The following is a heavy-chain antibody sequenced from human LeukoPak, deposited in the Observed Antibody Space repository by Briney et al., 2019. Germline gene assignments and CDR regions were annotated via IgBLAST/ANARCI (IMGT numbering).Heavy chain of an antibody. CDR2: IYYSGST. CDR3: ARSHGSGSYYNLNDY. CDR1: GGSISSYY. J-gene: IGHJ4*02. D-gene: IGHD3-10*01. V-gene: IGHV4-59*01. Sequence: PSETLSLTCTVSGGSISSYYWSWIRQPPGKGLEWIGHIYYSGSTNYNPSLRSRVTISVDTSKNQFSLKLSSVTAADTAVYYCARSHGSGSYYNLNDYWGQGTLVTVSS.